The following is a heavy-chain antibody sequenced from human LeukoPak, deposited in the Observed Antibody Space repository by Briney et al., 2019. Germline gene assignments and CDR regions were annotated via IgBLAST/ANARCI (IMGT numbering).Heavy chain of an antibody. V-gene: IGHV3-33*01. CDR3: ARDLYCSGGSCLYFDY. D-gene: IGHD2-15*01. CDR2: MYYDGISK. CDR1: GFTFSCYG. Sequence: GRSLRLSCAASGFTFSCYGMHWGRQAPGKGLEWVAVMYYDGISKYYADSVNGRFTISSNNSMNKLYLQMNSLRAGDRAVYFCARDLYCSGGSCLYFDYWGQGTLVTVSS. J-gene: IGHJ4*02.